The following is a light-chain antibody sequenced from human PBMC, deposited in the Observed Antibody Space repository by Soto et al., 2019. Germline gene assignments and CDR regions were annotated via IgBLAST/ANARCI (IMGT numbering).Light chain of an antibody. Sequence: DIQLTQSPSFLSASVGDRVTITCRASQDISSSLAWYQQKPGNAPNLLIYAASTLQSGVPSRFSGSGSGTQFILTITSLQPADFATYCCQQLNTSAYTFGHRTRL. CDR3: QQLNTSAYT. V-gene: IGKV1-9*01. CDR1: QDISSS. CDR2: AAS. J-gene: IGKJ5*01.